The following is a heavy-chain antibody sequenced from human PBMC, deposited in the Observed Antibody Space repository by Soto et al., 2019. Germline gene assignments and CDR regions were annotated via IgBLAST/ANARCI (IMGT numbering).Heavy chain of an antibody. CDR1: GFTFSSYG. CDR2: IWYDGSNE. D-gene: IGHD6-19*01. CDR3: AREEYSSGTWYLQH. J-gene: IGHJ1*01. Sequence: QVQLVESGGGVVQPGRSLRLSCAASGFTFSSYGMHWVRQAPGKGLEWVALIWYDGSNEYYVDSVKGRFTICRDNSKNTLFLQMNSLRDEDTAMYYCAREEYSSGTWYLQHWGQGTLVTVAS. V-gene: IGHV3-33*01.